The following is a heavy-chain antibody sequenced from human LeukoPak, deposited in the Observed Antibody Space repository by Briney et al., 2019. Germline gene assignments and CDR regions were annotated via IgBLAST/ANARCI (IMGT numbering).Heavy chain of an antibody. CDR2: IYFSGST. J-gene: IGHJ1*01. CDR1: GGSITTSNYY. CDR3: ASDYGADSGY. D-gene: IGHD4-23*01. V-gene: IGHV4-39*01. Sequence: PSETLSLTCTVSGGSITTSNYYWAWLRQSPGKGLEWIGSIYFSGSTYYNPSLKSRVSMSVDTSKNQFSLKVTSVTPADTGVYYCASDYGADSGYWGQGTLVTVSS.